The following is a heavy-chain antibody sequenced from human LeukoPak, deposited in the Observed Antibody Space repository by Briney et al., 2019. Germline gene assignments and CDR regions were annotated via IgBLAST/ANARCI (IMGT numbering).Heavy chain of an antibody. J-gene: IGHJ5*02. CDR3: ARDLVAARPGPKVYWFDP. V-gene: IGHV1-69*13. D-gene: IGHD6-6*01. CDR2: IIPIFGTA. Sequence: SVKVSCKASGGTFTSYAISWVRQAPGQGLEWMGGIIPIFGTANYAQKFQGRVTITADESTSTAYMELSSLRSEDTAVYYCARDLVAARPGPKVYWFDPWGQGTLVTVSS. CDR1: GGTFTSYA.